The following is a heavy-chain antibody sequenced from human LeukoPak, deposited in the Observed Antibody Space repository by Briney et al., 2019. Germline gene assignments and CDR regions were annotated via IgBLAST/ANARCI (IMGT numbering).Heavy chain of an antibody. CDR3: ARVAHYYDGSGWYYFDY. D-gene: IGHD3-22*01. CDR1: GFTFSNYA. CDR2: ILYDGSNK. J-gene: IGHJ4*02. V-gene: IGHV3-30-3*01. Sequence: GGSLRLSWAASGFTFSNYAIHWVRQAPGKGLEWVAVILYDGSNKYYADSVKGRFTISRDNSKNTLYLQMNSLRAEDTAVYYCARVAHYYDGSGWYYFDYWGQGTLVTVSS.